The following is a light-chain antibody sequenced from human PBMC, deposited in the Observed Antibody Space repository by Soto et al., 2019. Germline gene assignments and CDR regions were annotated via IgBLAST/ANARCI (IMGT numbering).Light chain of an antibody. CDR3: SSYTSSSTLV. CDR1: SSDVGTYNY. J-gene: IGLJ2*01. V-gene: IGLV2-14*01. Sequence: QSVLTQPASVSGSPGQSITVSCTGPSSDVGTYNYVSWYQQHPGKAPKLMIYEVSNRPSGVSNRFSGSKSGNTASLTISGLQAEDEADYFCSSYTSSSTLVFGGGTKVTVL. CDR2: EVS.